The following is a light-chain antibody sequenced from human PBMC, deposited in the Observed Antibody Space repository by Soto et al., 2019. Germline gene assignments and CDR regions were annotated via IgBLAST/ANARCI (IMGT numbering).Light chain of an antibody. Sequence: DIQMAQSPSTLSASVGDRVTITCRASESISRWLAWYKQKPGKAPNLLIYDASSLVSGVPSRFSGSGSGTEFTLTISGLQPDDFATYYCQQYNSYWTFGQGTKVDI. J-gene: IGKJ1*01. CDR2: DAS. V-gene: IGKV1-5*01. CDR3: QQYNSYWT. CDR1: ESISRW.